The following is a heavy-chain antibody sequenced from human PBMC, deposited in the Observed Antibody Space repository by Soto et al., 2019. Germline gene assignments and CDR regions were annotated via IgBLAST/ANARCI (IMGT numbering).Heavy chain of an antibody. Sequence: TSETLSLTCTVSGGSISSSSYYWGWIRQPPGKGLEWIGSIYYSGSTYYNPSLKSRVTISVDTSKNQFSLKLSSVTAADTAVYYCARLDDTALDYWGQGTLVTVSS. J-gene: IGHJ4*02. CDR2: IYYSGST. CDR1: GGSISSSSYY. D-gene: IGHD5-18*01. CDR3: ARLDDTALDY. V-gene: IGHV4-39*01.